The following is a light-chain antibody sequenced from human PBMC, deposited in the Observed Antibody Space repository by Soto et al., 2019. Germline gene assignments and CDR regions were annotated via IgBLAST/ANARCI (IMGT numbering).Light chain of an antibody. CDR2: EVS. V-gene: IGLV2-14*01. CDR1: SGDVGAYNY. Sequence: SVLTQPASMSGSDGQSITISCTVSSGDVGAYNYVSWYQQHPGKAPKLIIYEVSNRPSGVSNRFSGSKSGNTASLTISGLQVDDEADYYCGSYTSTNTHYVFGSGTKVTVL. CDR3: GSYTSTNTHYV. J-gene: IGLJ1*01.